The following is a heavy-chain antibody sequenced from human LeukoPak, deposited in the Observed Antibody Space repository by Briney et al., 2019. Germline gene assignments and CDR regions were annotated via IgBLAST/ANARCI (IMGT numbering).Heavy chain of an antibody. CDR1: GFIFSDYY. V-gene: IGHV3-11*01. Sequence: GGSLRLSCAASGFIFSDYYMSWIRQAPGKGLEWVSYISSSGSTIYYADSVKGRFTISRDNAKNSLYLQMNSLRAEDTAVYYCARVVIWTSNGSTIFGVAPAPRYYYYYYMDVWGKGTTVTVSS. CDR3: ARVVIWTSNGSTIFGVAPAPRYYYYYYMDV. CDR2: ISSSGSTI. J-gene: IGHJ6*03. D-gene: IGHD3-3*01.